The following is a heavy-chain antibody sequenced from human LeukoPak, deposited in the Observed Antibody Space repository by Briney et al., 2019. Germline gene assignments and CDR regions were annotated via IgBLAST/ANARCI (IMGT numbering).Heavy chain of an antibody. J-gene: IGHJ6*03. V-gene: IGHV3-30-3*01. CDR2: ISYDGSNK. CDR1: GFTFSSYA. Sequence: GRSLRLSCAASGFTFSSYAMHWVRQAPGKGLEWVAVISYDGSNKYYADSVKGRFTISRDNSKNTLYLQMNSLRAEDTAVYYCAGGVGASYYYMDVWGKGTTVTVSS. CDR3: AGGVGASYYYMDV. D-gene: IGHD1-26*01.